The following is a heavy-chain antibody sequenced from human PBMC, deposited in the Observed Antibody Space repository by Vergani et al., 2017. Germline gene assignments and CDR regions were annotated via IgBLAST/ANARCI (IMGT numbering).Heavy chain of an antibody. J-gene: IGHJ4*02. CDR2: INAGNGNT. D-gene: IGHD2-21*02. Sequence: QVHLVQSGAEVKKPGASVKVSCKASGYTFTSYAMHWVRQAPGQRLEWMGWINAGNGNTKYSQKFQGRVTITRDTSASTVYMEMSSRRSEDTAVYYCARSGGDSFDYWGQGTLVTVSS. V-gene: IGHV1-3*01. CDR1: GYTFTSYA. CDR3: ARSGGDSFDY.